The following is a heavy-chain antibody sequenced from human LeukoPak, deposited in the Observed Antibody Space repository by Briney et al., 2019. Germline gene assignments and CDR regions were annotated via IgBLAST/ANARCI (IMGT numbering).Heavy chain of an antibody. Sequence: SETLSLTCAVYGGSFSGYYWSWIRQPPGKGLEWIGEINHSGSTNYNPSLKSRVTISVDTSKNQFSLKLSSVTAADTAVYYCARGIHYYDSSHPFDYWGQGTLVTVSS. CDR2: INHSGST. CDR3: ARGIHYYDSSHPFDY. V-gene: IGHV4-34*01. J-gene: IGHJ4*02. D-gene: IGHD3-22*01. CDR1: GGSFSGYY.